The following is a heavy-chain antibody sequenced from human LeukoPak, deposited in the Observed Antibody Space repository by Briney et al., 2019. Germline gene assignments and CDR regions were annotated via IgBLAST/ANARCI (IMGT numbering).Heavy chain of an antibody. D-gene: IGHD3-10*01. CDR3: VRDGEVIIKPAASFPHDAFDI. J-gene: IGHJ3*02. Sequence: ASVNVSCKASGYTFTSYYMHWVRQAPGQGLEWMGLIYPSGGRTNYAPKYQGRVTMTRDTATSTVYMELSRLRSEDTAVYYCVRDGEVIIKPAASFPHDAFDIWGQGTMVIVSS. V-gene: IGHV1-46*01. CDR1: GYTFTSYY. CDR2: IYPSGGRT.